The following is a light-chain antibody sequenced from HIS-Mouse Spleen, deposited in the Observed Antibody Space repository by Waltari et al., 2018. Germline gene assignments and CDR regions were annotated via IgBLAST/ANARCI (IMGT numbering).Light chain of an antibody. CDR2: EGS. CDR3: CSYAGSSTWV. J-gene: IGLJ3*02. Sequence: QSALTQPASVSGSPGQSITISCTGTSSDVGSYNLVSWYQQHPGKAPKLIIYEGSTRPSGVANRFSGSKSGNTASLTISGLQAEDEADYYCCSYAGSSTWVFGGGTKLTVL. CDR1: SSDVGSYNL. V-gene: IGLV2-23*01.